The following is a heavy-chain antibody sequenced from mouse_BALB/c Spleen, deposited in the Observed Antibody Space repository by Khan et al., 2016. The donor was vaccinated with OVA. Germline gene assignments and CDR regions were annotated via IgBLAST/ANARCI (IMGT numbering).Heavy chain of an antibody. Sequence: QVQLKESGAELARPGASVKMSCKASGYTFTSCTIHWIKLRPGQGLEWIGFINPSNGYTNYNQKFKDKATLTADKSSTTVYMQLSSLTSDDSAVYNCVRDGAYHRNDGWFAYWGQGTLVTVSA. D-gene: IGHD2-14*01. CDR3: VRDGAYHRNDGWFAY. V-gene: IGHV1-4*01. CDR2: INPSNGYT. J-gene: IGHJ3*01. CDR1: GYTFTSCT.